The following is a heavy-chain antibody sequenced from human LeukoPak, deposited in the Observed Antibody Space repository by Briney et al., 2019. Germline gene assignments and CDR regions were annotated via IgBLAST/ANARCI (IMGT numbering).Heavy chain of an antibody. CDR3: AKGKGAMVRGVTPSPFDY. CDR1: GFTFSSYA. Sequence: GGALRLSCAASGFTFSSYAMSWVRRAPGRELEGVSGSSGSGGSKYYADSVKGRFTISRDNSKNTLYLPMNSRRAEDTAVYYCAKGKGAMVRGVTPSPFDYWGQGTLVTVSS. V-gene: IGHV3-23*01. D-gene: IGHD3-10*01. J-gene: IGHJ4*02. CDR2: SSGSGGSK.